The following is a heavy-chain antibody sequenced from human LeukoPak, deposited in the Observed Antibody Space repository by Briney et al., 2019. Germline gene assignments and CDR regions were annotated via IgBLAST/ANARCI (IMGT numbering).Heavy chain of an antibody. D-gene: IGHD6-13*01. CDR3: ARGLYSSSWENAFDI. V-gene: IGHV4-59*01. J-gene: IGHJ3*02. CDR2: IYYSGST. CDR1: GGSISSYY. Sequence: SETLSLTCTVSGGSISSYYWSWIRQPPGKGLEWIGYIYYSGSTNYNPSLKSRVTISVDTSKNQFSLKLSSVTAADTAVYYCARGLYSSSWENAFDIRGQGTMVTVSS.